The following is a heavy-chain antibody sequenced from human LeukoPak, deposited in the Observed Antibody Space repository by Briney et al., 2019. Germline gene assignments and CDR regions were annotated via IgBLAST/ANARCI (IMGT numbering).Heavy chain of an antibody. D-gene: IGHD5-12*01. Sequence: GRSLRLSCAASGFTFSGYGMHWVRQAPGKGLEWVAVISYDGSNKYYADSVKGRFTISRDNSKNTLYLQMNSLSAEDTAVYYCAKDEDYSGYDWGYFDYWGQGTLVTVSS. CDR3: AKDEDYSGYDWGYFDY. J-gene: IGHJ4*02. CDR2: ISYDGSNK. CDR1: GFTFSGYG. V-gene: IGHV3-30*18.